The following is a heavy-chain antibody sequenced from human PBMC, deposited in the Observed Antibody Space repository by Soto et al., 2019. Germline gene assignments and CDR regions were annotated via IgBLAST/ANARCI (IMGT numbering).Heavy chain of an antibody. CDR1: GFTFSRYW. V-gene: IGHV3-7*04. D-gene: IGHD3-22*01. Sequence: GGSLRLSCAASGFTFSRYWMSWVHQAPGKGLEWVANIKQDGSEKYYVDSVKGRFTISRDNAKNSLYLQMNSLRAEDTAVYYCARFYYDSSGYLPSPYYYYYGMDVWGQGTTVTVSS. CDR2: IKQDGSEK. CDR3: ARFYYDSSGYLPSPYYYYYGMDV. J-gene: IGHJ6*02.